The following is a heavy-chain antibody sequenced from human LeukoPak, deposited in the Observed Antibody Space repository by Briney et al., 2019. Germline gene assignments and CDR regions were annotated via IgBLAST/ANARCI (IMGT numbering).Heavy chain of an antibody. D-gene: IGHD5-12*01. V-gene: IGHV1-2*02. CDR3: ASSVISGSLGVDY. J-gene: IGHJ4*02. Sequence: GASVKVSCKASGYSFTACYMHWVRQAPGQGLEWMGWINPNSGGTNYARKFQGRVTMTRDTSISTGYMELRRLRSDDTAVYYCASSVISGSLGVDYWGQGTLVTVSS. CDR1: GYSFTACY. CDR2: INPNSGGT.